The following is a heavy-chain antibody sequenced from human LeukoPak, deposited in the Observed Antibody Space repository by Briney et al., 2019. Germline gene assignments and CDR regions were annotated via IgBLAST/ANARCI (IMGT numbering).Heavy chain of an antibody. CDR3: ARDGYYDRSGYYYYYYGMDV. V-gene: IGHV1-2*02. CDR1: GYTFTGYY. D-gene: IGHD3-22*01. J-gene: IGHJ6*02. CDR2: INPNSGGT. Sequence: ASVKVSCKASGYTFTGYYMHWVRQAPGQGLEWMGWINPNSGGTNYAQKFQGRVTMTRDTSISTAYMELSRLRSDDTAVYYCARDGYYDRSGYYYYYYGMDVWGQGTTVAVSS.